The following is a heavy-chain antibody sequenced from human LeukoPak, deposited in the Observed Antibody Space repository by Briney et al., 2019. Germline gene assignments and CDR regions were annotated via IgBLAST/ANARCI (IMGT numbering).Heavy chain of an antibody. CDR2: IYYSGST. V-gene: IGHV4-39*01. CDR1: GGSLSSSSYY. CDR3: ARLSSSWYYFDY. D-gene: IGHD6-13*01. Sequence: PSETLSLTCTVSGGSLSSSSYYWGWIRQPPGKGLEWIGSIYYSGSTYYNPSLKSRVTISVDTSKNQFSLKLSSVTAADTAVYYCARLSSSWYYFDYWGQGTLVTVSS. J-gene: IGHJ4*02.